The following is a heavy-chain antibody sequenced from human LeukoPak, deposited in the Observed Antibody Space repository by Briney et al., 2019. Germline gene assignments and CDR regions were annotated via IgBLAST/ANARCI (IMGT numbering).Heavy chain of an antibody. CDR2: INPSGGST. CDR3: AKGLPYESRAYYDRLFDE. V-gene: IGHV1-46*01. D-gene: IGHD3-22*01. J-gene: IGHJ4*02. CDR1: GYTFTSYY. Sequence: ASVKVSCKASGYTFTSYYMHWVRQAPGQGLEWMGIINPSGGSTSYAQKFQGRVTMTRDMSTSTVYMELSSLRSEDTAVYYCAKGLPYESRAYYDRLFDEWGQGTLVTVSS.